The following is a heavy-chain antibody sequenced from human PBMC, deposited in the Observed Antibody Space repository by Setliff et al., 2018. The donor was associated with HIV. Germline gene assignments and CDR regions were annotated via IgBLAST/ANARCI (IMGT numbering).Heavy chain of an antibody. V-gene: IGHV4-39*07. CDR2: IYYSGST. CDR1: GGSISSSSYY. Sequence: ASETLSLTCTVSGGSISSSSYYWGWIRQPPGKGLEWIGSIYYSGSTYYNPSLKSRVTISVDTSKNQFSLKLGSVTAADTAVYYCARDLYSSGWYGLYYYGMDVWGQGTTVTVSS. D-gene: IGHD6-19*01. CDR3: ARDLYSSGWYGLYYYGMDV. J-gene: IGHJ6*02.